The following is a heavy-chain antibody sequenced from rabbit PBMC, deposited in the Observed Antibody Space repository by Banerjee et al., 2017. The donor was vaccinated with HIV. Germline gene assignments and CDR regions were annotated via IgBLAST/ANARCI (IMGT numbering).Heavy chain of an antibody. CDR2: IWIGGAST. J-gene: IGHJ4*01. Sequence: QQQLVESGGGLVQPEGSLTLTCKASGFSFSSNAMCWVRQAPGKGLEWIGCIWIGGASTYYATWAKGRFTISKTSSTTVTLQMTSLTAADTATYFCASAPSLMLVMLVMVRLPHYFTLWGPGTLVTV. CDR3: ASAPSLMLVMLVMVRLPHYFTL. V-gene: IGHV1S45*01. D-gene: IGHD6-1*01. CDR1: GFSFSSNA.